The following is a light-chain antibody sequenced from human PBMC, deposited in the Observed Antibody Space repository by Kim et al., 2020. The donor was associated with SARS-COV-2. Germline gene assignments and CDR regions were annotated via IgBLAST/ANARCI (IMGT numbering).Light chain of an antibody. J-gene: IGLJ2*01. V-gene: IGLV3-1*01. CDR2: EDS. CDR3: QAWDSSTVV. Sequence: VSPGQTASITCSGDKLGDKYACWYQQKPGQSPVLVIYEDSKRPAGIPERISGSNSGNTATLTISGTQAMDVADYYCQAWDSSTVVFGGGTQLTVL. CDR1: KLGDKY.